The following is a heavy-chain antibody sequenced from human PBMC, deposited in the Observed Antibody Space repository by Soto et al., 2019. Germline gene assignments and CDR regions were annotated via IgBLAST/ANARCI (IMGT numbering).Heavy chain of an antibody. D-gene: IGHD3-3*01. CDR2: ISSSSSYI. Sequence: GGSLRLSCAASGFTFSSYSMNWVRQAPGKGLEWVSSISSSSSYIYYADSVKGRFTISRDNAKNSLYLQMNSLRAEETAVYYCARWIRPYDFWSGYYSPDPKSPGYYYYMDVWGKGTTVTVSS. CDR3: ARWIRPYDFWSGYYSPDPKSPGYYYYMDV. J-gene: IGHJ6*03. V-gene: IGHV3-21*01. CDR1: GFTFSSYS.